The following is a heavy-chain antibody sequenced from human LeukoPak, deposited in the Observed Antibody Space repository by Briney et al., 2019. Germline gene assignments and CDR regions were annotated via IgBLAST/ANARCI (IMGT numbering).Heavy chain of an antibody. D-gene: IGHD3-22*01. CDR3: AKADSSGYSYYFDY. Sequence: GGSLRLSGAASGFTFDDYAMHWVRQAPGKGLEWVSGISWNSGSIGYADSVKGRFTISRDNAKNSLYLQMNSLRAEDTALYYCAKADSSGYSYYFDYWGQGTLVTVSS. J-gene: IGHJ4*02. CDR1: GFTFDDYA. CDR2: ISWNSGSI. V-gene: IGHV3-9*01.